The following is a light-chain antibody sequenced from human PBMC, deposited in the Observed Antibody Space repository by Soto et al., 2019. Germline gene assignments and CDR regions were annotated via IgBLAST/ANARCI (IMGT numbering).Light chain of an antibody. J-gene: IGLJ1*01. CDR1: SSDVGGYNY. CDR2: DVS. CDR3: CSNAGSYKGYV. V-gene: IGLV2-11*01. Sequence: QSVLTQPRSVSGSPGQSVTISCTGTSSDVGGYNYVSWYQQHPGKAPKLMIYDVSKRPSGVPDRFSGSKSGNTASLTISGLQAEDEADYYCCSNAGSYKGYVFGTGTKVTVL.